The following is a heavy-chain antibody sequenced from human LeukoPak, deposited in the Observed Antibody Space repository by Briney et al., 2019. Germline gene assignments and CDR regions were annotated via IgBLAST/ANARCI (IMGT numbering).Heavy chain of an antibody. CDR1: GYTFTGYY. CDR3: ARGALGYCSSTSCYSWFDP. D-gene: IGHD2-2*01. V-gene: IGHV1-2*04. J-gene: IGHJ5*02. Sequence: ASVKVSCKASGYTFTGYYMHWVRQAPGQGLEWMGWINPNSGGTNYAQKFQGWVTMTRDTSISTACMELSRLRSDDTAVYYCARGALGYCSSTSCYSWFDPWGQGTLVTVSS. CDR2: INPNSGGT.